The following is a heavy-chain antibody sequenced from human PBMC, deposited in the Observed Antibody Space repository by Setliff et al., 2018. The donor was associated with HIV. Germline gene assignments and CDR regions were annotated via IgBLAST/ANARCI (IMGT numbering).Heavy chain of an antibody. CDR1: GFSLSTSGMR. Sequence: SGPTLVNPTQTLTLTCPFSGFSLSTSGMRVTWIRQPPGKALEWLARIDWDDDKFYSTSLKTRLTISKDTSKNQVVLTMTNMDPVDTATYYCARGPYGPPDAFDIWGQGTMVTVSS. CDR3: ARGPYGPPDAFDI. CDR2: IDWDDDK. V-gene: IGHV2-70*04. J-gene: IGHJ3*02. D-gene: IGHD3-10*01.